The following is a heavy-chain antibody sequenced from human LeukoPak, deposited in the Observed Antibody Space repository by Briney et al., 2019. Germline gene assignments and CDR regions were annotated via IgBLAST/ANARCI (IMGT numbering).Heavy chain of an antibody. CDR2: IYHDGTT. J-gene: IGHJ4*02. V-gene: IGHV4-30-2*01. Sequence: TLSLTCTVSGCSISSSGYYWSWIRQPPGKGLEWIGYIYHDGTTYYNPSLKSRVTISVDRSKNQLSLQLTSVTAADTAVYYWARWADYGGQEPRVTVPS. CDR1: GCSISSSGYY. CDR3: ARWADY.